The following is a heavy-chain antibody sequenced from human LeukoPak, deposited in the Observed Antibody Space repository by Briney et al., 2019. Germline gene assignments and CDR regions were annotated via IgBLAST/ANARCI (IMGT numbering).Heavy chain of an antibody. CDR2: IYYSGST. CDR1: GGSISSSSYY. J-gene: IGHJ4*02. V-gene: IGHV4-39*01. Sequence: SETLSLTCTVSGGSISSSSYYWAWIRQPPGKGLEWIGSIYYSGSTYYNPSLKSRVTIPVDTSKNQFSLKLSSVTAADTAVYYCASHTYYYGSMAFDYWGQGTLVTVSS. D-gene: IGHD3-10*01. CDR3: ASHTYYYGSMAFDY.